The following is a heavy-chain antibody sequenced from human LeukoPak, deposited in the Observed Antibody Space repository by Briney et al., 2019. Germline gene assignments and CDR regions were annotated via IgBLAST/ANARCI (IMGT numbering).Heavy chain of an antibody. V-gene: IGHV3-11*04. J-gene: IGHJ4*02. Sequence: NPGGSLRLSCAASGFTFSDYYMSWIRQAPGKGREWVSYISSSGSTIYYADSVKGRFTISRDNAKNSLYLQMNSLRDEDTAVYYCASYLYWWSDLGYWGQGTLVTVSS. CDR3: ASYLYWWSDLGY. CDR1: GFTFSDYY. CDR2: ISSSGSTI. D-gene: IGHD2-8*02.